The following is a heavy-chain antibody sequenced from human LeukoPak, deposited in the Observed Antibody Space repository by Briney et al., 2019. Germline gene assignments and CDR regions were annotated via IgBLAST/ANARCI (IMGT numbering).Heavy chain of an antibody. Sequence: GGSLRLSCAASGFTLSNYGVHWVRQAPGKGLEWVALIRYDGSNKYYADSVKGQFTISRDNSKNTLYLQMNSLRAEDTAVYYCAKSYCSGGSCFSDYWGQGTLVTVSS. CDR2: IRYDGSNK. V-gene: IGHV3-30*02. D-gene: IGHD2-15*01. CDR3: AKSYCSGGSCFSDY. CDR1: GFTLSNYG. J-gene: IGHJ4*02.